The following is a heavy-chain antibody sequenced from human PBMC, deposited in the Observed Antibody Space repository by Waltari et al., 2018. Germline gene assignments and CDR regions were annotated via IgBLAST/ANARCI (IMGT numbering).Heavy chain of an antibody. D-gene: IGHD3-10*01. CDR3: AKVSGSIRDRRGSPPGDY. V-gene: IGHV3-30*18. J-gene: IGHJ4*02. Sequence: QVHLVESGGGVVQPGRSLRLSCAASGFTFSSYGMHWVRQAPGKGVEWVALISDDGSNKYYADSVQGRFTISRDNSKNTLYLQMSSLRAEDTAVYYCAKVSGSIRDRRGSPPGDYWGQGTLVTVSS. CDR1: GFTFSSYG. CDR2: ISDDGSNK.